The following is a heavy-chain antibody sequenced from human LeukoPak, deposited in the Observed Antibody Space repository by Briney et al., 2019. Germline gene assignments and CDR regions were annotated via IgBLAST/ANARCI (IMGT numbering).Heavy chain of an antibody. D-gene: IGHD2-2*01. J-gene: IGHJ5*02. CDR3: AKAPYQLPMYNWFDP. Sequence: GGSLRLSCAASGFTFDGYAMHWVRQAPGKGLEWVSGISWNSGSIGYADSVKGRFTISRDNAKNSLYLQMNSLRAEDTALYYCAKAPYQLPMYNWFDPWGQGTLVTVSS. V-gene: IGHV3-9*01. CDR1: GFTFDGYA. CDR2: ISWNSGSI.